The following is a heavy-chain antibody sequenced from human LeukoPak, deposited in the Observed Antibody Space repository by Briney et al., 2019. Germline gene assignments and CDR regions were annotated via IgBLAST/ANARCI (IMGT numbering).Heavy chain of an antibody. V-gene: IGHV3-23*01. J-gene: IGHJ4*02. CDR1: GFSFTNYA. D-gene: IGHD2-2*03. CDR3: ARASWISTADAGC. Sequence: GGSLRLSCVASGFSFTNYAMSWVRQAPGRGPEWLSSMKGGGETFYADSVKGRCTLSRDISRNTVYLQLNNLRVEDTAIYYCARASWISTADAGCWGQGTQVTVSS. CDR2: MKGGGET.